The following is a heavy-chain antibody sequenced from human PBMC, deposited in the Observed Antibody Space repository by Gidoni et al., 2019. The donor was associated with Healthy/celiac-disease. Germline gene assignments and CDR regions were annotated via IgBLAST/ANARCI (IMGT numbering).Heavy chain of an antibody. CDR2: IIPILGIA. CDR3: ARDGGDSYGSLFDP. CDR1: GGTFSSYT. D-gene: IGHD5-18*01. J-gene: IGHJ5*02. Sequence: QVQLVQSGAEVKKPGSSVKVSCKASGGTFSSYTISWVRQAPGQGLEWMGRIIPILGIANYAQKFQGRVTITADKSTSTAYMELSSLRSEDTAVYYCARDGGDSYGSLFDPWGQGTLVTVSS. V-gene: IGHV1-69*08.